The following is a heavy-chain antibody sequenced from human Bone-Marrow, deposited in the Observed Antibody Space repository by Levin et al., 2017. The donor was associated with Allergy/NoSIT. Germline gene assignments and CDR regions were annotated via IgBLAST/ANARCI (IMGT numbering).Heavy chain of an antibody. D-gene: IGHD3-22*01. Sequence: PGGSLRLSCAASGFTVSSNYMAWVRQAPGKRPEWISVIYRSGTTYYTDSVKGRFTISRDDSKNTVYLEMNRLRAEDTAVYYCMRGVYDSNGYPFNWFDPRGQGTLLTVSA. CDR1: GFTVSSNY. CDR3: MRGVYDSNGYPFNWFDP. V-gene: IGHV3-53*01. J-gene: IGHJ5*02. CDR2: IYRSGTT.